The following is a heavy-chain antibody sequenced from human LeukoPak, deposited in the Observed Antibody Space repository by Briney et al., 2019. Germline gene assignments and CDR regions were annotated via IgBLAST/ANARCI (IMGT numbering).Heavy chain of an antibody. J-gene: IGHJ3*02. D-gene: IGHD3-22*01. CDR3: VRELYHYDRSGRQGAFDI. CDR2: ISYDGSNK. V-gene: IGHV3-30-3*01. Sequence: GGSLRLSCAASGFTFSSYAMHWVRHAPGEGLEWGAVISYDGSNKYYADSVKGRFTISRDNSQNTLYLQMNSLRAEDTAVYYCVRELYHYDRSGRQGAFDIWGQGTMVTVSS. CDR1: GFTFSSYA.